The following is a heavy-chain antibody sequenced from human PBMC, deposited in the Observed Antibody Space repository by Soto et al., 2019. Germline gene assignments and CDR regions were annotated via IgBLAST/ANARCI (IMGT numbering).Heavy chain of an antibody. D-gene: IGHD2-2*02. CDR3: ARLKSDCGSVMCYKGWVDY. CDR1: GASISSGDYY. J-gene: IGHJ4*02. CDR2: IHYSGST. Sequence: QVQLQESGPGLVKPLQTLSLTCTVSGASISSGDYYWSWIRQHPGKGLERIGIIHYSGSTNYNPSRDSRVTISVDTSKNQVSLKMSSVTAADTAVYYCARLKSDCGSVMCYKGWVDYWGQGTLVTVSS. V-gene: IGHV4-31*03.